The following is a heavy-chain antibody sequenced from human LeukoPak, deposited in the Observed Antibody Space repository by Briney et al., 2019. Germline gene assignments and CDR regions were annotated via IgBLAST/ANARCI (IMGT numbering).Heavy chain of an antibody. CDR3: ARDGCSGGSCYSGHNWFDP. CDR1: GGSISSYY. Sequence: SETLSLTCTVSGGSISSYYWNWMRQPPGKGLEWIGYVYSSGSTTYNPSLKSRVTISVDTPKNQFSLKLNSVTAADSAVYYCARDGCSGGSCYSGHNWFDPWGQGMLVTVSS. V-gene: IGHV4-59*01. CDR2: VYSSGST. J-gene: IGHJ5*02. D-gene: IGHD2-15*01.